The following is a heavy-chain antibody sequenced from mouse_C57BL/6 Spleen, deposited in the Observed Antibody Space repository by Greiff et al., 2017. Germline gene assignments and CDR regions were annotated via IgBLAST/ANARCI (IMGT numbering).Heavy chain of an antibody. CDR1: GYAFSSSW. D-gene: IGHD3-2*02. V-gene: IGHV1-82*01. J-gene: IGHJ1*03. CDR2: IDPGDGDT. Sequence: VQLQESGPELVKPGASVKISCKASGYAFSSSWMNWVKQRPGKGLEWMGRIDPGDGDTNYNGKFKGKATLTADKSSSTAYMQLSSLTSEDAAVYVCAREAGHWYFDVWGTGTTVTVSS. CDR3: AREAGHWYFDV.